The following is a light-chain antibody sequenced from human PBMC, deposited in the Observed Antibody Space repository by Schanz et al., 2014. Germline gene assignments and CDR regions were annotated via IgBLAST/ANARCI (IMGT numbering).Light chain of an antibody. Sequence: QSALTQSASVSGSPGQSITLSCTGTSSDVGGTNYVSWYQQYPGKAPKLMIYDVSNRPSGVPHRFSGSKSGNTASLTVSGLQAEDEADYYCSSYTSSRTFVVFGGGTKLTVL. CDR1: SSDVGGTNY. J-gene: IGLJ2*01. CDR2: DVS. CDR3: SSYTSSRTFVV. V-gene: IGLV2-14*03.